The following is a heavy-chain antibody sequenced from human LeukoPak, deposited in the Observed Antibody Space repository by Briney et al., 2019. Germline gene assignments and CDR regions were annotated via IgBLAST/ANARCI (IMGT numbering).Heavy chain of an antibody. CDR2: INAGNGNT. J-gene: IGHJ4*02. Sequence: VASVKVSCKASGYTFTSYAMHWVRQAPGQRLEWMGWINAGNGNTKYSQKFQGRVTITRDTSASTAYMELSSLRSEDTAVYYCARDINPRMHIVVVTAIDYWGQGTLVTVSS. V-gene: IGHV1-3*01. CDR1: GYTFTSYA. D-gene: IGHD2-21*02. CDR3: ARDINPRMHIVVVTAIDY.